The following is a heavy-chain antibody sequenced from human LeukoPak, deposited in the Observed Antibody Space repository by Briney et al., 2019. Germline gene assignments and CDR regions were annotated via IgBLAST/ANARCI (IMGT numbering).Heavy chain of an antibody. V-gene: IGHV4-38-2*01. CDR1: GYSISSGYY. D-gene: IGHD6-13*01. CDR2: IYHSGST. Sequence: PSETLSLTCAVSGYSISSGYYWGWIRQPPGKGLEWIGSIYHSGSTYYNPSLKSRVTISVDTSKNQYSLNLNSVTAAGTAVYYCARTYSSDWFEYYFDYWGQGTLVTVSS. CDR3: ARTYSSDWFEYYFDY. J-gene: IGHJ4*02.